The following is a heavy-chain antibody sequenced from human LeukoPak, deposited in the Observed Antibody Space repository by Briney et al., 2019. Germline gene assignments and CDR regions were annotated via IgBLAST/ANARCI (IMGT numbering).Heavy chain of an antibody. Sequence: GGSLRLSCAASGFTFSSYPLHWVRQAPGKGLEWVTLISYDGSKIYYADSVKGRFTISRDNSKNTLYLQMNNLRAEDTAVYYCARDDLGIDYWGQGTLVTVSS. V-gene: IGHV3-30-3*01. CDR1: GFTFSSYP. CDR2: ISYDGSKI. J-gene: IGHJ4*02. D-gene: IGHD7-27*01. CDR3: ARDDLGIDY.